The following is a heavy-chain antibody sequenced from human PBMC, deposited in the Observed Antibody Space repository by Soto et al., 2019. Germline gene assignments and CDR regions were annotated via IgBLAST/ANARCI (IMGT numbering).Heavy chain of an antibody. CDR1: CSSISSYY. D-gene: IGHD3-10*01. Sequence: SDTLTLTCTISCSSISSYYWSWIRQPPGKGLEWIGFIYNSGSTNYNPSLKSRFTISMDTSRNQFSLILSSVTAADTAVYYCARAPYGSGTKPYYFDYWGQGTLVTVS. CDR2: IYNSGST. J-gene: IGHJ4*02. CDR3: ARAPYGSGTKPYYFDY. V-gene: IGHV4-59*01.